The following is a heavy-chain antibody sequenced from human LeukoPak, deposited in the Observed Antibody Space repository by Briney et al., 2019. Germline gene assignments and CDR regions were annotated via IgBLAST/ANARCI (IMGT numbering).Heavy chain of an antibody. CDR2: IYSGGST. V-gene: IGHV3-66*01. J-gene: IGHJ4*02. D-gene: IGHD6-13*01. Sequence: PGGSLRLSCAASRFTFNIFAMNWVRQTPGKGLEWVSIIYSGGSTFYADSVKGRFTISRDDSKNTLYLQMNSLRVDDTAVYYCATDSRAALDFDYWGQGTLVTVSS. CDR1: RFTFNIFA. CDR3: ATDSRAALDFDY.